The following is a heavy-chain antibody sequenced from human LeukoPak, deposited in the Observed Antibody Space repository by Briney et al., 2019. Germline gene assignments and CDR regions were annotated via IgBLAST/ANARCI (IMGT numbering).Heavy chain of an antibody. CDR1: GFTFSSYG. J-gene: IGHJ6*02. V-gene: IGHV3-33*08. Sequence: GGSLRLSCAASGFTFSSYGMHWVRQAPGKGLEWVAVIWYDGSNKYYADSVKGRFTISRENSKNTLYLQMNSLRAEDTAVYYCARDLAAAGKEYYYYYGMDVWGQGTTVTVSS. CDR3: ARDLAAAGKEYYYYYGMDV. D-gene: IGHD6-13*01. CDR2: IWYDGSNK.